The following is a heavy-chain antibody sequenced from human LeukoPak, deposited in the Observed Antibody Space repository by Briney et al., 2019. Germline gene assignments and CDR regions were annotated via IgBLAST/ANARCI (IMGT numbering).Heavy chain of an antibody. CDR1: GGSFRGYY. D-gene: IGHD5-18*01. Sequence: SETLSLTXAVYGGSFRGYYWSWIRQPPGKGLEWIGEINHSGSTNYNPSLKSRVTISVDTSKNQFSLKLSSVTAADTAVYYRARVSGYSYGSFDYWGQGTLVTVSS. J-gene: IGHJ4*02. CDR2: INHSGST. V-gene: IGHV4-34*01. CDR3: ARVSGYSYGSFDY.